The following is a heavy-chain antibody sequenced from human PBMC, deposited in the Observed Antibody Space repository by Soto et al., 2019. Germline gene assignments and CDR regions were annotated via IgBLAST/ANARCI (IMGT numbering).Heavy chain of an antibody. CDR1: GDSISSSKW. Sequence: QVQLQESGPGLVKPSGTLSLTCAVSGDSISSSKWWSWVRQPPGKGLEWIGEIYHSGSTNYNPSLKSRVTISVDKSKNQFSPKLSSVTAADTAVYYCARVQLRYFFAMDVWGQGTTVSVS. V-gene: IGHV4-4*02. J-gene: IGHJ6*02. CDR2: IYHSGST. CDR3: ARVQLRYFFAMDV. D-gene: IGHD1-26*01.